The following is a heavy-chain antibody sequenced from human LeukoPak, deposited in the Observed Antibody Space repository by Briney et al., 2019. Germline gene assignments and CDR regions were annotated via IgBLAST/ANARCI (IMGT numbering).Heavy chain of an antibody. J-gene: IGHJ4*02. CDR1: GYTLTELS. CDR2: FDPEDGET. D-gene: IGHD2-15*01. CDR3: ATASHCSGGSCPFDY. Sequence: ASVKVSCKVSGYTLTELSMHWVRQAPGKGLEWMGGFDPEDGETIYAQKFQGRVTMTEDTSTDTAYMELSSLRSEDTAVYYCATASHCSGGSCPFDYWGQGTLVTVSS. V-gene: IGHV1-24*01.